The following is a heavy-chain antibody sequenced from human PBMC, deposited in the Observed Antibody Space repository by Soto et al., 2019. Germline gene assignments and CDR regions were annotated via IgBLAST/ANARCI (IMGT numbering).Heavy chain of an antibody. CDR2: IIPIFGTA. V-gene: IGHV1-69*13. CDR3: ARKTESSSGWFYYDGMDV. J-gene: IGHJ6*02. D-gene: IGHD6-19*01. CDR1: GGTFSSYA. Sequence: SVKVSCKASGGTFSSYAISWVRQAPGQGLEWMGGIIPIFGTANYAQKFQGRVTITADESTSTAYMELSSLRSEDTAVYYCARKTESSSGWFYYDGMDVWGQGTTVTVSS.